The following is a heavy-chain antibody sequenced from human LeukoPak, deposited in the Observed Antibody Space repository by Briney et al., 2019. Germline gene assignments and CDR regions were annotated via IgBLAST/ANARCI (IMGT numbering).Heavy chain of an antibody. D-gene: IGHD3-9*01. V-gene: IGHV3-23*01. J-gene: IGHJ5*02. CDR1: GFTFSSYA. CDR3: ATVLRRDGLRYFDTSKFDP. CDR2: ISGSGGST. Sequence: GGSLRLSCAASGFTFSSYAMSWVRQAPGKGLEWVSAISGSGGSTYYADSVKGRFTISRDNSKNTLYLQMNSLRADDTAVYYCATVLRRDGLRYFDTSKFDPWGQGTLVTVSS.